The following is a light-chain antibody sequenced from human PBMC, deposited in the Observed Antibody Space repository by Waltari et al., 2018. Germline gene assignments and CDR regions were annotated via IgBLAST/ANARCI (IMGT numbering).Light chain of an antibody. CDR1: QDISSR. Sequence: DIQMTQSPSSVSASVGDRFTVTCRASQDISSRLAWYQQQPGNAPRLLIYDTSTLQSGVPSRFSGSGSGTDFTLTIGSLQPEDSATYSCQQGGSFPFTFGPGTKVNI. J-gene: IGKJ3*01. CDR2: DTS. CDR3: QQGGSFPFT. V-gene: IGKV1-12*01.